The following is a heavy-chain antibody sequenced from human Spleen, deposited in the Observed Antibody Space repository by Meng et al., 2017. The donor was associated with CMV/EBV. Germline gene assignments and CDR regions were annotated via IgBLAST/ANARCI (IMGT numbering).Heavy chain of an antibody. Sequence: SGYTFTDYYIHWVRQAPGQGLEWMGCIAPSTGATNYAQKFQVRVTMTRDTSITTSYMELSSLTSDDTAVYFCARVRSCYNWNDDAFWGQGTLVTVSS. D-gene: IGHD1-20*01. J-gene: IGHJ4*02. V-gene: IGHV1-2*02. CDR3: ARVRSCYNWNDDAF. CDR1: GYTFTDYY. CDR2: IAPSTGAT.